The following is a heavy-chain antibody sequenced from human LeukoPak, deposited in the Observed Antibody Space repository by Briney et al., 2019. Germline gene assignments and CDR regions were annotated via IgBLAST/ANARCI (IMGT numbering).Heavy chain of an antibody. Sequence: GGSLRLSCAASGFTFRNYDLHWVRQAPGKGLEWVAAISYDGSNKNHADSVKGRFTISRDRSKNTVYLQMNSLRTDDTAVYYCARRDCTSITCLNAFDFWGQGTLVTVSS. J-gene: IGHJ4*02. CDR1: GFTFRNYD. V-gene: IGHV3-30*04. CDR2: ISYDGSNK. CDR3: ARRDCTSITCLNAFDF. D-gene: IGHD2-2*01.